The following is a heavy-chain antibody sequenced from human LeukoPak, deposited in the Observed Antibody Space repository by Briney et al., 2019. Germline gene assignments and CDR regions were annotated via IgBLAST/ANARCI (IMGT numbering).Heavy chain of an antibody. V-gene: IGHV3-7*01. J-gene: IGHJ5*02. CDR2: IRQDGGEG. D-gene: IGHD1-14*01. CDR3: ARGVSGEP. Sequence: GGSLRLSCAASGFMFSSYWMTWVRQAPGKGLEWVANIRQDGGEGYYVDSVKGRFTVSRDNAKNFVYLQLNSLRAEDTAVYYCARGVSGEPWGQGTLVTVSS. CDR1: GFMFSSYW.